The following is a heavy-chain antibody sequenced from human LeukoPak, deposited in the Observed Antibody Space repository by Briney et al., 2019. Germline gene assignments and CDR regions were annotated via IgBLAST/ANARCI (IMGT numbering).Heavy chain of an antibody. CDR3: ATGTNYYYYMDV. V-gene: IGHV1-69*05. CDR1: GGTFSSYA. Sequence: ASVKVSCKASGGTFSSYAISWVRQAPGHGLEWMGGIIPIFGTANYAQKFQGRVTITTDESTSTAYMELSSLRSEDTAVYYCATGTNYYYYMDVWGKGTTVTVSS. CDR2: IIPIFGTA. D-gene: IGHD1-14*01. J-gene: IGHJ6*03.